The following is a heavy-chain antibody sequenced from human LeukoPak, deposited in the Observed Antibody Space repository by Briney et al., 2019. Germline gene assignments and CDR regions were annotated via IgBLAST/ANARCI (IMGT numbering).Heavy chain of an antibody. CDR1: GYNFPNSW. CDR2: IYPGDSDT. Sequence: GQSLKISSHGSGYNFPNSWIGWVRQMPGKGLEWMGIIYPGDSDTKYSPSFQGRVTISAHKPITTTYLQWSKREDSDAAIYYCARSRGNSYYFDFGGQGTLVTVSS. D-gene: IGHD4-23*01. CDR3: ARSRGNSYYFDF. V-gene: IGHV5-51*04. J-gene: IGHJ4*02.